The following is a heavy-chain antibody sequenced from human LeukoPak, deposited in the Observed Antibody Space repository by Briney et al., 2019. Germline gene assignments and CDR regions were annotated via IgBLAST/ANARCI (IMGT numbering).Heavy chain of an antibody. V-gene: IGHV3-30*02. J-gene: IGHJ6*03. CDR1: GFTFSSYG. Sequence: GGSLRLSCAASGFTFSSYGMHWVRQAPGKGLEWVAFIRYDGSNKYYADSVKGRFTISRDNSKNTLYLQMNSLRAEDTAVYYCANRGGPSYYYYYMDVWGKGTTVTVSS. D-gene: IGHD3-10*01. CDR2: IRYDGSNK. CDR3: ANRGGPSYYYYYMDV.